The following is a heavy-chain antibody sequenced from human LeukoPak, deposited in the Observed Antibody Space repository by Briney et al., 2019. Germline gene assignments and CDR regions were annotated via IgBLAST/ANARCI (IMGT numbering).Heavy chain of an antibody. D-gene: IGHD3-3*01. Sequence: GGSLRLSCAASGFTFSNAWMSWVRQAPGKGLEWVGRIKSKTDGGTTDYAAPVKGRFTISRDDSKNTLYLQMNSLKTEDTAVYYCTTDSRRGVVKYFQHWGQGTLVTVSS. V-gene: IGHV3-15*01. J-gene: IGHJ1*01. CDR2: IKSKTDGGTT. CDR1: GFTFSNAW. CDR3: TTDSRRGVVKYFQH.